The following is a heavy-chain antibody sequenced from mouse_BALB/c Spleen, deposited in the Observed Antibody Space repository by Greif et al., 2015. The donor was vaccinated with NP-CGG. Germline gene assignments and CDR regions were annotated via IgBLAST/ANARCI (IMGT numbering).Heavy chain of an antibody. CDR3: AYGNYFDY. CDR2: TDPENGNT. Sequence: VQLQQSGAELVRPGALVKLSCKASGFNIKDYYMHWVKQRPEQGLEWIGWTDPENGNTIYDPKFQGKASITADTSSNTAYLQLSSLTSEDTAVYYCAYGNYFDYWGQGTTLTVSS. V-gene: IGHV14-1*02. J-gene: IGHJ2*01. D-gene: IGHD2-1*01. CDR1: GFNIKDYY.